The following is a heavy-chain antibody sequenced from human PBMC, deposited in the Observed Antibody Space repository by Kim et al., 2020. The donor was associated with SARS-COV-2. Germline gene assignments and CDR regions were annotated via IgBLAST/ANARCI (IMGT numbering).Heavy chain of an antibody. V-gene: IGHV3-7*01. CDR1: GFTFSSYW. CDR3: ARDGGSYYDSSGYYLNWFDP. D-gene: IGHD3-22*01. Sequence: GGSLRLSCAASGFTFSSYWMSWVRQAPGKGLEWVANIKQDGSEKYYVDSVKGRFTISRDNAKNSLYLQMNSLRAEDTAVYYCARDGGSYYDSSGYYLNWFDPWGQGTLVTVSS. J-gene: IGHJ5*02. CDR2: IKQDGSEK.